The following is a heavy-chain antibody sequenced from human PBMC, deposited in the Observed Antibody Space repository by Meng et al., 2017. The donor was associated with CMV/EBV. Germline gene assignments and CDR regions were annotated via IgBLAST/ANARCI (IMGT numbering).Heavy chain of an antibody. V-gene: IGHV3-48*03. Sequence: GESLKISCAASGFTFSSYEMNWVRQAPGKGLEWVSYISSSGSTIYYADSVKGRFTISRDNAKNSLYLKMNSLRAEDTAVYYCARALIAVAGSWDYYYGMDVWGQGTTVTVSS. D-gene: IGHD6-19*01. CDR2: ISSSGSTI. J-gene: IGHJ6*02. CDR1: GFTFSSYE. CDR3: ARALIAVAGSWDYYYGMDV.